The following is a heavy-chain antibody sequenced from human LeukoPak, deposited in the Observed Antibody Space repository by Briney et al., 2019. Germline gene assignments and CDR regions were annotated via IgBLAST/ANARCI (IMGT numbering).Heavy chain of an antibody. V-gene: IGHV3-66*01. D-gene: IGHD4-23*01. CDR3: ARFYGGNSGLYFEY. J-gene: IGHJ4*02. Sequence: GGSLRLSWAASGFTVSSNDMSWVRQAPGKGLGLGSVIYGGGSTYYADSVKGRFTISRDNSKHTLYLQMHSLRAEDTAVYYCARFYGGNSGLYFEYWGQGTLVSVSS. CDR1: GFTVSSND. CDR2: IYGGGST.